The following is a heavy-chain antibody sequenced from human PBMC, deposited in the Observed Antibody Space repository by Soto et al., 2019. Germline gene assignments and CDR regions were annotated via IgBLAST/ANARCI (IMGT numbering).Heavy chain of an antibody. CDR2: ISYDGSNK. J-gene: IGHJ2*01. Sequence: QVQLVESGGGVVQPGRSLRLSCAASGFTFSSYAMHWVRQAPGKGLEWVAVISYDGSNKYYADSVKGRFTISRDNSKNTLYLQMNILRAEDTAVYYCASPLWRDDYNWGYFDLWGRGTLVTVSS. V-gene: IGHV3-30-3*01. CDR3: ASPLWRDDYNWGYFDL. D-gene: IGHD4-4*01. CDR1: GFTFSSYA.